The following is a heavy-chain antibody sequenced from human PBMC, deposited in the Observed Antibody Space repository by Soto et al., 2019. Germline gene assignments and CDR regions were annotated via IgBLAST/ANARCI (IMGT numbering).Heavy chain of an antibody. Sequence: PSETLSLTCTVSGGSIGSGGYWWSWIRQHPGRGLEWIGFVSYTGNTQYNPSLKSRVNISVDTSTKQFSLKLSSVSAADTAVYYCARGNLVWGQGTLVTVSS. J-gene: IGHJ4*02. V-gene: IGHV4-31*03. CDR2: VSYTGNT. CDR1: GGSIGSGGYW. CDR3: ARGNLV. D-gene: IGHD4-4*01.